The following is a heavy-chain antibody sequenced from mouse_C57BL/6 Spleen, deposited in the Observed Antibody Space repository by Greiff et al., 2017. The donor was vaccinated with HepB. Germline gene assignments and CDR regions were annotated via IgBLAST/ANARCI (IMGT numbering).Heavy chain of an antibody. CDR1: GYTFTSYW. J-gene: IGHJ4*01. D-gene: IGHD1-1*01. Sequence: QVQLQQPGAELVMPGASVKLSCKASGYTFTSYWMHWVKQRPGQGLEWIGEIDPSDSYTNYNQKFKGKSTLTVDKSSSTAYMQLSSLTSEDSAVYYCARNNYVSSLYAMDYWGQGTSVTVSS. V-gene: IGHV1-69*01. CDR2: IDPSDSYT. CDR3: ARNNYVSSLYAMDY.